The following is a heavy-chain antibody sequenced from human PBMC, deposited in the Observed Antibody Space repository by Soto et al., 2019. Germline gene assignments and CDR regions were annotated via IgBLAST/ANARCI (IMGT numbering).Heavy chain of an antibody. CDR1: GFMFSSAW. J-gene: IGHJ4*02. CDR2: IKSKGDGETR. D-gene: IGHD1-1*01. CDR3: VEGWNDF. V-gene: IGHV3-15*01. Sequence: EVQMVQSGGDLVKPGGSLRLSCVTSGFMFSSAWMNWVRQAPGKGLEWVARIKSKGDGETRDYAAPVKGRFTISRDDSKKTVYLQMISLRVEDTAVYYCVEGWNDFWGQGNLVTVSS.